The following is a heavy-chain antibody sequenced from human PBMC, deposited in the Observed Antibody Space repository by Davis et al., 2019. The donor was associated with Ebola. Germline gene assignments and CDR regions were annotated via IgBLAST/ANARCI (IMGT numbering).Heavy chain of an antibody. Sequence: GESLKISCKGSGYSFTSYWIGWVRQMPGKGLEWMGIIYPGDSDTRYSPSFQGQVTISADKSISTAYLQWSSLKASDTAMYYCARHPIMMLEWKDYGMDVWGKGTTVTVSS. V-gene: IGHV5-51*01. CDR3: ARHPIMMLEWKDYGMDV. CDR1: GYSFTSYW. J-gene: IGHJ6*04. D-gene: IGHD3-3*01. CDR2: IYPGDSDT.